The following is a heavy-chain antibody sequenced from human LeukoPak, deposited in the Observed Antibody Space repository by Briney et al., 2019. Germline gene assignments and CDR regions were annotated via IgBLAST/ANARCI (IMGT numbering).Heavy chain of an antibody. J-gene: IGHJ5*02. CDR2: INAGNGNT. Sequence: ASVKVSCKASGYTFTSYAMHWVRQAPGQGLEWMGWINAGNGNTKYSQKFQGRVTITRDTSASTAYMELSSLRSEDTAVYYCAREELLWFGEFVNWFDPWGQGTLVTVSS. CDR1: GYTFTSYA. D-gene: IGHD3-10*01. CDR3: AREELLWFGEFVNWFDP. V-gene: IGHV1-3*01.